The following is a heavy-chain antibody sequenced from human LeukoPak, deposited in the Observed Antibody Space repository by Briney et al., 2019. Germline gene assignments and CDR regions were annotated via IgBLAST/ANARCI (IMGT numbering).Heavy chain of an antibody. CDR3: ARDPNHMIVVGDDAFDI. CDR2: IYYSGST. D-gene: IGHD3-22*01. Sequence: SETLPLTCTVSGGSISSSSYYWGWIRQPPGKGLEWIGSIYYSGSTYYNPSLKSRVTISVDTSKNQFSLKLSSVTAADTAVYYCARDPNHMIVVGDDAFDIWGQGTMVTVSS. J-gene: IGHJ3*02. CDR1: GGSISSSSYY. V-gene: IGHV4-39*07.